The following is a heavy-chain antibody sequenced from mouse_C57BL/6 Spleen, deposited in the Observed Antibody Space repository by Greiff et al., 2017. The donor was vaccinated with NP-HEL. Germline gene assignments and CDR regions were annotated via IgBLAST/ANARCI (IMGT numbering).Heavy chain of an antibody. J-gene: IGHJ1*03. V-gene: IGHV1-7*01. Sequence: QVQLKQPGAELAKPGASVKLSCKASGYTFTSYWMHWVKQRPGQGLEWIGYIHPSSGYTKYNQKFKDKATLTADKSSSTAYMQLSSLTYEDSAVYYCARWILTTVVAHWDFDVWGTGTTVTVSS. CDR1: GYTFTSYW. D-gene: IGHD1-1*01. CDR2: IHPSSGYT. CDR3: ARWILTTVVAHWDFDV.